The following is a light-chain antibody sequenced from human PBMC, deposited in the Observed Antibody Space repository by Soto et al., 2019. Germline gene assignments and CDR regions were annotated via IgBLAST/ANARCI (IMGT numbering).Light chain of an antibody. V-gene: IGKV3-15*01. J-gene: IGKJ3*01. Sequence: IVMKQSPATLSVSPGERVTLSCRASQSVSHYLAWYQKKPGQAPRLLIYDASTRATGSPPRFSGSGSGTEFTLTISSLQSEDFAVYYWQQYYDWPPFTFGPGTKVDI. CDR3: QQYYDWPPFT. CDR1: QSVSHY. CDR2: DAS.